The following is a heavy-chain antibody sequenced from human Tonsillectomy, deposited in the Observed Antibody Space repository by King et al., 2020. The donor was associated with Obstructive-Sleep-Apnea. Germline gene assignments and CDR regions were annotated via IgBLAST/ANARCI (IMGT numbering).Heavy chain of an antibody. CDR1: GFTFSSYW. J-gene: IGHJ6*02. Sequence: VQLVESGGGLVQPGGSPRLSCAASGFTFSSYWMQWVRQAPGTGLVWVSRINSDGSSTTYADSVEGRFTISRDNAKNTLFLQMNSLRAEDTAVYYCARVAFSSPHFYYCGMDVWGQGTTVTVSS. D-gene: IGHD3-3*02. CDR3: ARVAFSSPHFYYCGMDV. V-gene: IGHV3-74*03. CDR2: INSDGSST.